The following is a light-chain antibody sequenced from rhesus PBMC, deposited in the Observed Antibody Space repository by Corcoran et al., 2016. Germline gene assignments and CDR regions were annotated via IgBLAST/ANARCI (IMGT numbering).Light chain of an antibody. CDR1: QGISTY. V-gene: IGKV1-38*01. CDR2: DAS. J-gene: IGKJ4*01. Sequence: DIQLTQSPSSLSASVGDRVTITCRAGQGISTYLAWYQQAPGRAPKLLIYDASNLQSGVPSRFSGSGSGTDFTLTISSLQPEEFAVYYCQQRYSYPLTFGGGTKLEIK. CDR3: QQRYSYPLT.